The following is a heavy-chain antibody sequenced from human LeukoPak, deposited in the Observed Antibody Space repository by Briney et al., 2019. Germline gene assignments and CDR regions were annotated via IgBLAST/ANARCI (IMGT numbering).Heavy chain of an antibody. D-gene: IGHD6-13*01. V-gene: IGHV3-23*01. CDR2: ISGSGGST. CDR3: ARVIAATFES. CDR1: GFTFSSYA. Sequence: GGSLRLSCAASGFTFSSYAMSWVCQAPGKGLEWVSAISGSGGSTYYADSVKGRFTISRDNSTNTLYLQMNSLRADDTAVYFCARVIAATFESWGQGNLVTVSS. J-gene: IGHJ4*02.